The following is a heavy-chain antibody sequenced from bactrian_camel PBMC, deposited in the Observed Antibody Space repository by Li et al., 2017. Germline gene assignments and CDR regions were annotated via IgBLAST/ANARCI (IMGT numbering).Heavy chain of an antibody. CDR2: INSGDGNT. J-gene: IGHJ4*01. CDR1: GFTFSSYA. Sequence: VQLVESGGGLVQPGGSLRLSCAASGFTFSSYAMSWVRQAPGKGLEWVSAINSGDGNTYYSDSVKGRFTISRDDAKNTLILQMNSLNTDDTGVYYCAISVVPGKYWGQGTQVTVS. V-gene: IGHV3S31*01. D-gene: IGHD2*01. CDR3: AISVVPGKY.